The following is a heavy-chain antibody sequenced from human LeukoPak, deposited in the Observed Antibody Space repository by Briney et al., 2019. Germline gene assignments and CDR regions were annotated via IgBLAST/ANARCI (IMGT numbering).Heavy chain of an antibody. V-gene: IGHV4-59*01. CDR2: IYYSGST. Sequence: PSETLSLTCTVSGGSISSYYWSWIRQPPGKGLEWIGYIYYSGSTNYNPSLKSRVTISVDTSKNQFSLKLSSVTAADTAVYYCARFGIAAAVSPYGMDVWGQGTTVTVSS. J-gene: IGHJ6*02. CDR3: ARFGIAAAVSPYGMDV. CDR1: GGSISSYY. D-gene: IGHD6-13*01.